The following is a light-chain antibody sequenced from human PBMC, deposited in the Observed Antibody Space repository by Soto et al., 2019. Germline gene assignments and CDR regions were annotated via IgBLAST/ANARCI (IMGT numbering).Light chain of an antibody. Sequence: EIVLTQSPVTLSLSPVERATLSCMASQSLSSNYLAWYQQKPGQAPRLLIYGVSSRATGVPVSFSGSGSGTDFTLTISRLEPEDFAVYYCQQYVSAPITCGQGTRREIK. CDR1: QSLSSNY. CDR2: GVS. V-gene: IGKV3-20*01. J-gene: IGKJ5*01. CDR3: QQYVSAPIT.